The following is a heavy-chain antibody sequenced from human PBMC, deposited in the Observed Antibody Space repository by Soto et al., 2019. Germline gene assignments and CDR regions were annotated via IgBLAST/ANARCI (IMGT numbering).Heavy chain of an antibody. CDR3: ARVENWEWLAYFDY. Sequence: QVQLQESGPGLVKPSETLSLTCTVSGGSISSYYWSWIRQPPRKGLEWIGYIYYSGSTNYNPSFKSRVTISVATSKNQFSLKLSSVTAADTAVYYCARVENWEWLAYFDYWGKGTLVTVSS. D-gene: IGHD6-19*01. J-gene: IGHJ4*02. CDR2: IYYSGST. CDR1: GGSISSYY. V-gene: IGHV4-59*01.